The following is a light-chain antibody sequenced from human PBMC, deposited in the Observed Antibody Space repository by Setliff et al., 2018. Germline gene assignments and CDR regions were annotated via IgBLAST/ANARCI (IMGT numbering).Light chain of an antibody. J-gene: IGLJ1*01. V-gene: IGLV2-18*02. CDR2: EVF. CDR3: GSFSSTTTFYV. CDR1: YSDIGGHDR. Sequence: VLAQPPSVSGSPGQSVTISCTGTYSDIGGHDRVSWYQQPPGAAPKLIIYEVFHRPSGVPVRFSGSKSGATASLTISGLQAEDEADYFCGSFSSTTTFYVFGPGTKVTVL.